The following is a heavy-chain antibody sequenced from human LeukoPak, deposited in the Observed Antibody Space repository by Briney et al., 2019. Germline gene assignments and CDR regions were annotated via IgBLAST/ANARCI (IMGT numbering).Heavy chain of an antibody. CDR2: IKQDGSEK. D-gene: IGHD2-2*01. CDR1: GFTFSRYW. CDR3: ARADIVVVPAAMDV. Sequence: GGSLRLSCAASGFTFSRYWMSWVRQAPGKGLEWVANIKQDGSEKYYVDSVKGRFTISRDNAKNSLYLQMNSLRAEDTAVYYCARADIVVVPAAMDVWGQGTTVTVSS. J-gene: IGHJ6*02. V-gene: IGHV3-7*01.